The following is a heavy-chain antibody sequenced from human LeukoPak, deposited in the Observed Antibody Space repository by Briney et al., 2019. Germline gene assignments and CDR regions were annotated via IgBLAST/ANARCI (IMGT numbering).Heavy chain of an antibody. V-gene: IGHV3-74*01. CDR3: ARSLATAGNCFDP. Sequence: GGSLRLSCAASGFTFSQHWMYWVRQAPGKGLVWVSRIKGDGITTNYAAFVEGRFTISRDNAKNTMYLQMNSLRAEDTAVYYCARSLATAGNCFDPWGQGTLVTVSS. D-gene: IGHD5-24*01. J-gene: IGHJ5*02. CDR1: GFTFSQHW. CDR2: IKGDGITT.